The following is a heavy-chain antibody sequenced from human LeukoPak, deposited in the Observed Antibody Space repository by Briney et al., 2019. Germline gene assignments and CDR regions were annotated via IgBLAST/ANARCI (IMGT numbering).Heavy chain of an antibody. V-gene: IGHV3-23*01. D-gene: IGHD4-17*01. CDR1: GFSFSTYA. CDR3: AKETSDYGDYVNAFDV. Sequence: GGSLRLSCAASGFSFSTYAMSWVRQAPGKGLEWVSSISGSGGSRNYGGSVKGRFTSSRDNSKSTLFLQMNSLRAEDTAVYYCAKETSDYGDYVNAFDVWGQGTMVTVSS. J-gene: IGHJ3*01. CDR2: ISGSGGSR.